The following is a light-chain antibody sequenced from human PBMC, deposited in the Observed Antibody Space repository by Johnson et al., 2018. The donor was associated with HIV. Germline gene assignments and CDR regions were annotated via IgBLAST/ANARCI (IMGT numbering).Light chain of an antibody. CDR2: DNN. Sequence: QSVLTQPPSVSAAPGQKVTISCSGSTSNIGNNYVSWYQQFPGTAPKLLIYDNNKRPSGIPDRFSGSKSGTSATLGIAGLQAGDEADYYCGTWDSSLSGVFGTGTKATVL. V-gene: IGLV1-51*01. CDR3: GTWDSSLSGV. J-gene: IGLJ1*01. CDR1: TSNIGNNY.